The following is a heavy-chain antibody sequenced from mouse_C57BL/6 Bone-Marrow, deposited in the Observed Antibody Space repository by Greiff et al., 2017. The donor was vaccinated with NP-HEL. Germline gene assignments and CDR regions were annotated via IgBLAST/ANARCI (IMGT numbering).Heavy chain of an antibody. D-gene: IGHD3-2*02. V-gene: IGHV1-82*01. CDR3: ARIQLRLRGYFDY. CDR2: IYPGDGDT. J-gene: IGHJ2*01. CDR1: GYAFSSSW. Sequence: QVQLQQSGPELVKPGASVKISCKASGYAFSSSWMNWVKQRPGKGLEWIGRIYPGDGDTNYNGKFKGKATLTADKSSSTAYMQLSSLTSEDSAVYFCARIQLRLRGYFDYWGQGTTLTVSS.